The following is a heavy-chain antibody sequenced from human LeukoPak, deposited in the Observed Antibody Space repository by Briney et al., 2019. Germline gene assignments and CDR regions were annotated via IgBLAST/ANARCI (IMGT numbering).Heavy chain of an antibody. CDR2: VYYSGST. V-gene: IGHV4-39*01. CDR1: GGSISSSPYY. Sequence: SETLSLTCTASGGSISSSPYYWGWIRQPPGKGLEWIGSVYYSGSTSYNPPLKSRVTISVGTSKNQFSLKLNSVTAADTAVYYCARPLTGYSYFDYWGQGTLVTVSS. J-gene: IGHJ4*02. CDR3: ARPLTGYSYFDY. D-gene: IGHD3-9*01.